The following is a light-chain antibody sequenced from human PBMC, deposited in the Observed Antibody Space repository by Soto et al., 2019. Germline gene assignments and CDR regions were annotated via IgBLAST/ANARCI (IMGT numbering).Light chain of an antibody. J-gene: IGLJ3*02. CDR2: EDD. CDR1: SGNIASNY. CDR3: QSYDTDNWV. Sequence: NFMLTQPHSVSESPGKTITISCTRSSGNIASNYVQWYQQRPGSSPTTVIYEDDERPSGVPDRFSSSLDMSSNSASLTISGLKTEDEADYYCQSYDTDNWVFGGGTKLTVL. V-gene: IGLV6-57*01.